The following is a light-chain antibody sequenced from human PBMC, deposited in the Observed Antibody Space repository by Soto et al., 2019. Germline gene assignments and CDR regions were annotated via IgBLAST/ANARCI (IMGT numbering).Light chain of an antibody. V-gene: IGLV2-14*01. CDR1: SSDVGIYDY. CDR3: SSYTSSSTYV. Sequence: QSALTQPASVSGSPGQSITISCTGTSSDVGIYDYVSWYRQHPGKAPKLMIYEVSNRPSGVSNRFSGSKSGNTASLTISGLQAGDEADYYCSSYTSSSTYVFGTGTKVTVL. CDR2: EVS. J-gene: IGLJ1*01.